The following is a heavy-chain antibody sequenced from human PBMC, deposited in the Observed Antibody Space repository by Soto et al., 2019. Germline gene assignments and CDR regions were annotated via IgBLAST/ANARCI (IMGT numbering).Heavy chain of an antibody. CDR2: IRSKANSYAT. V-gene: IGHV3-73*01. CDR1: GFTFSGSA. Sequence: EVQLVESGGGLVQPGGSLKLSCAASGFTFSGSAMHWVRQASGKGLEWVGRIRSKANSYATAYAASVKGRFTISRDDSKNTAYLQMNSLKTEDTAVYYCTCYGDDSLGYWCQGTLVTVSS. J-gene: IGHJ4*02. D-gene: IGHD4-17*01. CDR3: TCYGDDSLGY.